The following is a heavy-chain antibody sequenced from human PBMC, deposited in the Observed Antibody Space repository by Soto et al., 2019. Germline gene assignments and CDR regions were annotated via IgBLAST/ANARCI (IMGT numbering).Heavy chain of an antibody. D-gene: IGHD4-17*01. CDR1: GGTFSSYA. CDR2: IIPIFGTA. Sequence: QVQLVQSGAEVKKPGSSVKVSCKASGGTFSSYAISWVRQAPGQGLEWMGGIIPIFGTANYAQKFQGRVTITADESPSTAYMELGSLRSEETAVYYCARAPGPYGGNSYWGQGTLVTVSS. V-gene: IGHV1-69*12. CDR3: ARAPGPYGGNSY. J-gene: IGHJ4*02.